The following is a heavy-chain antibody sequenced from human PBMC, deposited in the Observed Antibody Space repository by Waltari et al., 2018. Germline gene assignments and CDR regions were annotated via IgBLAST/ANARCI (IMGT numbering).Heavy chain of an antibody. CDR3: ARITVAGTKCFDY. CDR1: GGSISSSSYY. D-gene: IGHD6-19*01. CDR2: IYYSGST. V-gene: IGHV4-39*01. J-gene: IGHJ4*02. Sequence: QLQLQESGPGLVKPSETLSLTCTVPGGSISSSSYYWGWIRQPPGKGLEWIGGIYYSGSTYYNPSLKSRVTISVDTSKNQFSLKLSSVTAADTAVYYCARITVAGTKCFDYWGQGTLATVSS.